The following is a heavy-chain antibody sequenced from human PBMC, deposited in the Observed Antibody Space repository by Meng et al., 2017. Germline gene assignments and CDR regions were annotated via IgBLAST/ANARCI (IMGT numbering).Heavy chain of an antibody. D-gene: IGHD3-3*01. V-gene: IGHV1-69*06. J-gene: IGHJ3*02. CDR3: ARVHHHAYYDFWSGYYRGAFDI. CDR2: IIPIFGTA. Sequence: SVKVSCKASGGTFSSYAISWVRQAPGQGLEWMGGIIPIFGTANYAQKFQGRVTITADKSTSTAYMDLSSLRSEDTAVYYCARVHHHAYYDFWSGYYRGAFDIWGQGTMVTVSS. CDR1: GGTFSSYA.